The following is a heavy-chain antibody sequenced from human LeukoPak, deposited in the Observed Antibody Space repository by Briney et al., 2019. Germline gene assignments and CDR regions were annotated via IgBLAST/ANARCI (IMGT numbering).Heavy chain of an antibody. D-gene: IGHD6-19*01. Sequence: GGSLRLSCAASGFTFGDYAMHWVRQAPGKGLKWVSLIRGDGRTTSYAGSVKGRFTISRDNRKNSLYLQMSSLRPEDTAMYYCAKDAVAGTWLHYWGQGTLVTVSS. CDR1: GFTFGDYA. V-gene: IGHV3-43*02. CDR3: AKDAVAGTWLHY. CDR2: IRGDGRTT. J-gene: IGHJ4*02.